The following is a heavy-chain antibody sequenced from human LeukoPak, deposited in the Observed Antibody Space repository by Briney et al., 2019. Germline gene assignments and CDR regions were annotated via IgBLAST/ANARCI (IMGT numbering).Heavy chain of an antibody. V-gene: IGHV4-39*01. CDR2: IYYTGST. Sequence: SETLSLTCTVSGGSISTSSYCWGWIRQPPGKGLEWLGSIYYTGSTYYNPSLNSRVTVSVATSKKQFSLKLSSVTAADTAMYYCASRTRFGELRFEYWGQGTLVTVSS. CDR3: ASRTRFGELRFEY. D-gene: IGHD3-10*01. CDR1: GGSISTSSYC. J-gene: IGHJ4*02.